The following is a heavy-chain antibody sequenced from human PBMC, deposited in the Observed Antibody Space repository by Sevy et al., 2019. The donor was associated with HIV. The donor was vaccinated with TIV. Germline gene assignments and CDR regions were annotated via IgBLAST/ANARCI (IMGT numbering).Heavy chain of an antibody. V-gene: IGHV3-23*01. CDR1: GFTFSTCS. J-gene: IGHJ4*01. CDR2: ISGSGDIR. Sequence: GGSLRLSCAASGFTFSTCSMTWVRQAPGKGLEWVSMISGSGDIRDYAGSVKGRFTVSRDNSKNTLYLQMSSLRAEDTAIYYCASDIWAVHRRVYWGQGTLVHVS. D-gene: IGHD3-9*01. CDR3: ASDIWAVHRRVY.